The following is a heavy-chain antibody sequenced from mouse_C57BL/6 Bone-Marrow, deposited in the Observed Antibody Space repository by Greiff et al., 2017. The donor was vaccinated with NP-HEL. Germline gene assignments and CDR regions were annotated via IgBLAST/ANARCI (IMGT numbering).Heavy chain of an antibody. Sequence: VKLMESGPELVKPGASVKISCKASGYSFTSYYIHWVKQRPGQGLEWIGWIYPGSGNTKYNEKFKGKATLTADTSSSTAYMQLSSLTSEDSAVYYCAREEAITTATGWFAYWGQGTLVTVSA. CDR3: AREEAITTATGWFAY. J-gene: IGHJ3*01. V-gene: IGHV1-66*01. D-gene: IGHD1-2*01. CDR1: GYSFTSYY. CDR2: IYPGSGNT.